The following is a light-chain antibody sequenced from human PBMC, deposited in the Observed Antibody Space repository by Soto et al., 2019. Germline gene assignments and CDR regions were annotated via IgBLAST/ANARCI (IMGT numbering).Light chain of an antibody. CDR2: DTS. Sequence: AIRMTQSPSSFSASTGDRVTITCRASQGISSYLAWYQQKPGKAPTLLVYDTSHLQSGVRSRFRGSGSGTDFTLPLCRLQSEDFATYFCQQYYSYPWTFGQGTKVDIK. V-gene: IGKV1-8*01. CDR3: QQYYSYPWT. J-gene: IGKJ1*01. CDR1: QGISSY.